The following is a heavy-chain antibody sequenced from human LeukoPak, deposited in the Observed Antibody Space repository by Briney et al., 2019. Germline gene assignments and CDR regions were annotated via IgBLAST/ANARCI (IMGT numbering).Heavy chain of an antibody. V-gene: IGHV3-21*01. J-gene: IGHJ6*03. CDR1: GFTFSSYA. CDR3: ARPQNYYYYMDV. Sequence: PGGSLRLSCVASGFTFSSYAMNWVRQAPGKGLERVSSISSSSSYIYYADSVKGRFTISRDNAKNSLYLQMSSLRAEDTAVYYCARPQNYYYYMDVWGKGTTVTISS. CDR2: ISSSSSYI.